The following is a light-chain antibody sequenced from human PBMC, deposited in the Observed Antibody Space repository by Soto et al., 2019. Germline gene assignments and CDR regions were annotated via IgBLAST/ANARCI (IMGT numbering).Light chain of an antibody. CDR1: SSDVGGYTY. Sequence: QSALTQPASVCGSPGQSITISCTGTSSDVGGYTYVSWYQQHPGKAPKLMIYQVSNRPSGISNRFSGSKSGNTASLTISGLQTEDEADYYCRSYTSSNTRVFGGGTKLTVL. CDR2: QVS. J-gene: IGLJ3*02. CDR3: RSYTSSNTRV. V-gene: IGLV2-14*01.